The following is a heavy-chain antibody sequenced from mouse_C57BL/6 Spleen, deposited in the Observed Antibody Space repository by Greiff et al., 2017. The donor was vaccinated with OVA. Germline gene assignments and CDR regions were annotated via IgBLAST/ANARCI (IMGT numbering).Heavy chain of an antibody. V-gene: IGHV3-6*01. CDR2: ISYDGSN. D-gene: IGHD1-1*01. CDR3: ASSYYGSSSHFDY. Sequence: ESGPGLVKPSQSLSLTCSVTGYSITSGYYWNWIRQFPGNKLEWMGYISYDGSNNYNPSLKNRISITRDTSKNQFFLKLNSVTTEDTATYYCASSYYGSSSHFDYWGQGTTLTVSS. J-gene: IGHJ2*01. CDR1: GYSITSGYY.